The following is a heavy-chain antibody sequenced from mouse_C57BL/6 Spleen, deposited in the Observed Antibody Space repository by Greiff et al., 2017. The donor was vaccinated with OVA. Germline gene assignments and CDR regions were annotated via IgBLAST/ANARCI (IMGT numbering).Heavy chain of an antibody. Sequence: QVQLQQPGAALVKPGASVKLSCKASGYTFTSYWMHWVKQRPGQGLEWIGMIHPTSGSTTYNEKFKSKATLTVDKSSSTAYMQLSSLTSEDSAVEYCAREEENWDGSAYWGQGTLVTVSA. CDR1: GYTFTSYW. J-gene: IGHJ3*01. CDR2: IHPTSGST. D-gene: IGHD4-1*01. CDR3: AREEENWDGSAY. V-gene: IGHV1-64*01.